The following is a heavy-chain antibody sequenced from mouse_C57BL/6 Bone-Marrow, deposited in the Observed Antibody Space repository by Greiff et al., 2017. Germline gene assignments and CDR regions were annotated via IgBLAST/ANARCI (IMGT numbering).Heavy chain of an antibody. CDR1: GFSLTSYG. V-gene: IGHV2-2*01. Sequence: QVQLKESGPGLVQPSQSLSITCTVSGFSLTSYGVHWVRQSPGKGLEWLGVIWSGGSTDYNAAFISRLSISTDNSKSQVFFKMNSLQADDTAIYYCARKNYDYDVDYAMDYWGQGTSVTVSS. CDR2: IWSGGST. CDR3: ARKNYDYDVDYAMDY. D-gene: IGHD2-4*01. J-gene: IGHJ4*01.